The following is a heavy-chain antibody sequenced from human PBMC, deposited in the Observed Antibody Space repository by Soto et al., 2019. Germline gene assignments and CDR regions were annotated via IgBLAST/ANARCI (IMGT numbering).Heavy chain of an antibody. Sequence: QVHLVESGGGVVQPGRSLRLSCAASGLTFSNYAMHWVRQAPGKGLEWVAFISYDGTTRCYPDSVKGRFTISRENSKNTLYLQMSSLKAEATAVYYCARESSSTVTTGGGGSAKDYWSQGTLVAVSS. CDR3: ARESSSTVTTGGGGSAKDY. J-gene: IGHJ4*02. CDR2: ISYDGTTR. V-gene: IGHV3-30*15. CDR1: GLTFSNYA. D-gene: IGHD4-17*01.